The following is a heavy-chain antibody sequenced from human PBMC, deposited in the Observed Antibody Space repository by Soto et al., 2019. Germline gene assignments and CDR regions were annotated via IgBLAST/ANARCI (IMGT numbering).Heavy chain of an antibody. J-gene: IGHJ4*02. D-gene: IGHD6-6*01. CDR1: GGSISSSSYY. CDR3: ARVRARVPAAPAPYSSSSEVDY. V-gene: IGHV4-39*01. Sequence: SETLSLTCTVSGGSISSSSYYWGWIRQPPGKGLEWIGSIYYSGSTYYNPSLKSRVTISVDTSKNQFSLKLSSVTAADTAVYYCARVRARVPAAPAPYSSSSEVDYWGQGTLVTV. CDR2: IYYSGST.